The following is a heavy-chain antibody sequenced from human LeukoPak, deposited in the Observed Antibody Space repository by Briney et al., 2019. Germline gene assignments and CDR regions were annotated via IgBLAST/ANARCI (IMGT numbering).Heavy chain of an antibody. CDR3: AKDPGRFGLEAFDI. D-gene: IGHD3-3*01. Sequence: GGSLRLSCAASGFTFSSYVMSWVRQAPGKGLEWVSAISGSGGSTDYADSVKGRFTISRDNSKNTLYLQMSSLRAEDTAVYYGAKDPGRFGLEAFDIWGQGTMVTVSS. CDR1: GFTFSSYV. CDR2: ISGSGGST. J-gene: IGHJ3*02. V-gene: IGHV3-23*01.